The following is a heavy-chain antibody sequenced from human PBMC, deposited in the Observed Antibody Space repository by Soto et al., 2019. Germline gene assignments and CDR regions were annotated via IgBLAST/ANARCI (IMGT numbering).Heavy chain of an antibody. CDR3: ARDMYSSDYFVKWFEP. V-gene: IGHV3-30*04. Sequence: QVRLVESGGGVVQPGRSLRLSCTASGFSFSSYAMYWFRQPPGKWLEWVAVISKDGMNKNYADSVKGRVTVSRDNANYSLDLQLNSLRGEDTAMYYCARDMYSSDYFVKWFEPWGQGTLVTVSS. J-gene: IGHJ5*02. CDR1: GFSFSSYA. CDR2: ISKDGMNK. D-gene: IGHD6-19*01.